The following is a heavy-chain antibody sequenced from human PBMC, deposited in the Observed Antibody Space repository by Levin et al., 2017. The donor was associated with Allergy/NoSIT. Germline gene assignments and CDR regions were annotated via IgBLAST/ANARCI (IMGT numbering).Heavy chain of an antibody. D-gene: IGHD3-3*01. CDR1: GDSMSSGAYY. J-gene: IGHJ3*02. CDR2: ISYTGST. Sequence: SQTLSLTCTVSGDSMSSGAYYWSWIRQHPEKGLEWIGYISYTGSTYYNPSLKSRITISVDTSENHFSLRLNSVTAADTAEYYCARGSETYPLAFEIWGQGTMVTVSS. V-gene: IGHV4-31*03. CDR3: ARGSETYPLAFEI.